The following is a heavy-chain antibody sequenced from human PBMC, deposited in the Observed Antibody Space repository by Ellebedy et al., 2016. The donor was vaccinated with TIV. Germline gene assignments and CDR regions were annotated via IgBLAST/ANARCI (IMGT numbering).Heavy chain of an antibody. V-gene: IGHV4-39*07. Sequence: SETLSLXXTVSGGSISSSSYYWGWIRQPPGKGLEWIGSIYYSGSTYYNPSLKSRVTISVDTSKNQFSLKLSSVTAADTAVYYCARAHRDLYYYGSGPPHHTRFDPWGQGTLVTVSS. CDR1: GGSISSSSYY. D-gene: IGHD3-10*01. J-gene: IGHJ5*02. CDR2: IYYSGST. CDR3: ARAHRDLYYYGSGPPHHTRFDP.